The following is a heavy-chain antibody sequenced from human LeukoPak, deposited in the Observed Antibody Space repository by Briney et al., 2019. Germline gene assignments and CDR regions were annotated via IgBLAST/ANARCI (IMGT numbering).Heavy chain of an antibody. D-gene: IGHD3-10*01. Sequence: GESLKISCKASGYNFNNFWIAWVRQMPGKGLEWMGIIYPGDSDTRYSPSFQGQVAISADKSISTAYLQWSSLKASDTAMYYCARQGRPLLWFGEYRGAFDIWGQGTMVTVSS. CDR2: IYPGDSDT. CDR1: GYNFNNFW. V-gene: IGHV5-51*01. CDR3: ARQGRPLLWFGEYRGAFDI. J-gene: IGHJ3*02.